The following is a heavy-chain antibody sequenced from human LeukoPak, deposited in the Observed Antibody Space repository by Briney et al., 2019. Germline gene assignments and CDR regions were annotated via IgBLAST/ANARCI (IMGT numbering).Heavy chain of an antibody. CDR3: ARATSGSSYAFDI. V-gene: IGHV1-2*04. J-gene: IGHJ3*02. D-gene: IGHD6-13*01. CDR2: INPNSGGT. Sequence: GASVKVSCKASGYTFTSYGISWVRQAPGQGLEWMGWINPNSGGTNYAQKFQGWVTMTRDTSISTAYMELSRLRSDDTAVYYCARATSGSSYAFDIWGQGTMVTVSS. CDR1: GYTFTSYG.